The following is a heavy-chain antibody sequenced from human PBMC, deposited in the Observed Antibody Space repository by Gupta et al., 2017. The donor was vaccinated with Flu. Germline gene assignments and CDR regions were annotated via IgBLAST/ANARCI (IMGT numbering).Heavy chain of an antibody. V-gene: IGHV3-30*18. CDR2: NVSCGSHK. J-gene: IGHJ6*03. CDR3: SKDGPWTARCPSYVFFMDV. D-gene: IGHD3-10*02. Sequence: QMQLVESGGGVVHLGTALRIPCAASAFGYSSHGMHWARKAPGKGLEWVADNVSCGSHKDYADSVRGRFTISRGQSQDTLSLGMGSLRVEDTGVYLCSKDGPWTARCPSYVFFMDVWGKGTTVTVSS. CDR1: AFGYSSHG.